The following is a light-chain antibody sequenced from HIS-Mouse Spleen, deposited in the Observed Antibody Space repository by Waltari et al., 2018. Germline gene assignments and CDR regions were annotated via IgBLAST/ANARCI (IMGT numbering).Light chain of an antibody. Sequence: QSALTQPPSASGSPGQSVTISCHGTSRAVCGYNSVPWSQQHPGKAPKIMIYEVSKRPSGVPDRFSGSKSGNTASLTVSGLQAEDEADYYCSSYAGSNNSLYVFGTGTKVTVL. CDR1: SRAVCGYNS. V-gene: IGLV2-8*01. J-gene: IGLJ1*01. CDR3: SSYAGSNNSLYV. CDR2: EVS.